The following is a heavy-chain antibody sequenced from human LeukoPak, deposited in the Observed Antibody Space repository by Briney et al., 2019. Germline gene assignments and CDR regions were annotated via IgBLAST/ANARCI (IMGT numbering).Heavy chain of an antibody. Sequence: PGGSLRLSCAASGFTFSGYAMSWVRQAPGKGLEWVSAISTSGGSTYYADSVKGRFTISRDNSKNTLYLQMNSLRAEDTAVYYCARAPEWLIFDYWGQGTLVTVSS. V-gene: IGHV3-23*01. CDR2: ISTSGGST. D-gene: IGHD6-19*01. CDR3: ARAPEWLIFDY. J-gene: IGHJ4*02. CDR1: GFTFSGYA.